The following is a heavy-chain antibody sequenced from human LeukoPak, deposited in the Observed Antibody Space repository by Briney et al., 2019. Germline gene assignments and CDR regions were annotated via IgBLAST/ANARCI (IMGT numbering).Heavy chain of an antibody. J-gene: IGHJ4*02. D-gene: IGHD3-9*01. CDR1: GFTFSGYN. V-gene: IGHV3-21*01. CDR2: ISSLSRYL. CDR3: ARALYYDILTGYQTHTYYFDY. Sequence: GGSLRLSCTASGFTFSGYNMNWVRQAPGKGLEWVSCISSLSRYLYYADSVKGRFTISRDNANSSLYLQMNSLRAEDTAVYYCARALYYDILTGYQTHTYYFDYGGRGALVTVSS.